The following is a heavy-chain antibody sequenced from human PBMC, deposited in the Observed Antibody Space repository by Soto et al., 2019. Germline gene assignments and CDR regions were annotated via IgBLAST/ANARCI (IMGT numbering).Heavy chain of an antibody. CDR1: GFTFRDYP. V-gene: IGHV3-30*04. CDR3: AQEVHYGDSGPFDY. D-gene: IGHD4-17*01. Sequence: PGGSLRLSCGASGFTFRDYPMHWVRQAPGKGLYWVAIISYDGSNRDYADSVKGRFTISRDNSKNTLYLQMSSLRAEDTAIYYCAQEVHYGDSGPFDYWGQGTLVTVSS. CDR2: ISYDGSNR. J-gene: IGHJ4*02.